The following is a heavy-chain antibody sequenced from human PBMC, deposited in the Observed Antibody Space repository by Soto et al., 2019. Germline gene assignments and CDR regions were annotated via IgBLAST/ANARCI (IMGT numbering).Heavy chain of an antibody. CDR1: GGSISSGGYS. Sequence: PSETLSLTCAVSGGSISSGGYSWSWIRQPPGKGLEWIGYIYHSGSTYYNPSLKSRVTISVDRSKNQFSLKLSSVTAADTAVYYCARESAITGSTGGYLASCSHGTLVTVSS. V-gene: IGHV4-30-2*01. J-gene: IGHJ5*01. CDR2: IYHSGST. D-gene: IGHD1-20*01. CDR3: ARESAITGSTGGYLAS.